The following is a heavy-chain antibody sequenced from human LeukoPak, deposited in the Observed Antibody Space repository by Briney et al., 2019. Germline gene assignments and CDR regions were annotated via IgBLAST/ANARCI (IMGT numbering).Heavy chain of an antibody. CDR2: IYTSGST. Sequence: SETLSLTCTVSGGSISSYYWSWIRQPAGKGLEWIGRIYTSGSTNYNPSLKSRVTMSVDTSKNQFSFKLSSVAAADTAVYYCARVGSYGFSFWFDPWGQGTLVTVSS. J-gene: IGHJ5*02. CDR3: ARVGSYGFSFWFDP. CDR1: GGSISSYY. V-gene: IGHV4-4*07. D-gene: IGHD5-18*01.